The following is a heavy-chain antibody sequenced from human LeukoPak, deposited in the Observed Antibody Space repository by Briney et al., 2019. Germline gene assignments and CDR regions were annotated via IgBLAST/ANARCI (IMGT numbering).Heavy chain of an antibody. CDR1: GGSISSYF. D-gene: IGHD3-3*01. Sequence: SETLSLTCTVSGGSISSYFWSWIRQPPGKGLEWIGYIYYSGSTNYNPSLKSRVTISVDTSKNQFSLKLSSVTAADTAVYYCARDTYYDFWSGYYNARFDYWGQGTLVTVSS. V-gene: IGHV4-59*12. J-gene: IGHJ4*02. CDR3: ARDTYYDFWSGYYNARFDY. CDR2: IYYSGST.